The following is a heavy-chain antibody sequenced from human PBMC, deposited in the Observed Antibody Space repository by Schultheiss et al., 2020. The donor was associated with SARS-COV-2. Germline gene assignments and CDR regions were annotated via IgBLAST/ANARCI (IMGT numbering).Heavy chain of an antibody. D-gene: IGHD1-14*01. V-gene: IGHV4-59*01. CDR2: IYYNGNA. CDR1: GGSFSGYY. J-gene: IGHJ4*02. CDR3: ARGAEPGLGY. Sequence: GSLRLSCAVYGGSFSGYYWSWIRQPPGKGLEWIGYIYYNGNANYNPALKSRVTISVDTSKNQFSLKLSSVTAADTAVYYCARGAEPGLGYWGQGTLVTVSS.